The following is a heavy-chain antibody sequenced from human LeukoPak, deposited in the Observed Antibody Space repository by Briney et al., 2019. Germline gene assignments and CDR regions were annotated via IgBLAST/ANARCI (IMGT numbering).Heavy chain of an antibody. J-gene: IGHJ1*01. CDR3: ARCYYDSSGYYFSG. D-gene: IGHD3-22*01. CDR1: GDSVSSNSAA. V-gene: IGHV6-1*01. Sequence: SQTLSLTCAISGDSVSSNSAAWNWIRQSPSRGLEWLGRTYYRSKWYNDYAVSVKSRITINPDTSKNQFSLKLSSVTAADTAVYYCARCYYDSSGYYFSGWGQGTLVTVSS. CDR2: TYYRSKWYN.